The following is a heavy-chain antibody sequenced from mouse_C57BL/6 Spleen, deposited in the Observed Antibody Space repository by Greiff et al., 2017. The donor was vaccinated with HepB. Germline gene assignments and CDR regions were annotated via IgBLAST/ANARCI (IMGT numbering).Heavy chain of an antibody. CDR2: ISSGSSTI. V-gene: IGHV5-17*01. Sequence: EVQRVESGGGLVKPGGSLKLSCAASGFTFSDYGMHWVRQAPEKGLEWVAYISSGSSTIYYADTVKGRFTISRDNAKNTLFLQMTSLRSEDTAMYYCAKVQGLIYGSSSYYAMDYWGQGTSVTVSS. J-gene: IGHJ4*01. CDR1: GFTFSDYG. CDR3: AKVQGLIYGSSSYYAMDY. D-gene: IGHD1-1*01.